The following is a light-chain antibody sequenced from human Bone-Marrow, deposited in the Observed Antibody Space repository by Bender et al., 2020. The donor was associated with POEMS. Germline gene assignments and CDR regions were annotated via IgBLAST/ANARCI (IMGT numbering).Light chain of an antibody. J-gene: IGLJ3*02. CDR3: AAWDDSLNGRV. CDR2: TNN. Sequence: QSVLTQPPSASGTPGQRVTISCSGTSSNIGSNTVTWYQQLPGTAPKLLMYTNNQRPSGVPDRFSGSKSGTSASLAISGLQSDDEADYYCAAWDDSLNGRVFGGGTKVTVL. V-gene: IGLV1-44*01. CDR1: SSNIGSNT.